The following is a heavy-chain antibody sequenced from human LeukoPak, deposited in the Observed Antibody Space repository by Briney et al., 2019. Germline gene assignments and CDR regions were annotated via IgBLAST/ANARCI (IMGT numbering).Heavy chain of an antibody. D-gene: IGHD6-6*01. CDR3: ATVQYSSSSVRFYYYMDV. V-gene: IGHV1-24*01. CDR1: GYTLTELS. J-gene: IGHJ6*03. CDR2: FDPEDGET. Sequence: GASVKVSCKVSGYTLTELSMHWVRQAPGKGLEWMGGFDPEDGETIYAQKFQGRVTMTEDTSTDTAYMELSSLRSEDTAVYYCATVQYSSSSVRFYYYMDVWGKGTTVTVSS.